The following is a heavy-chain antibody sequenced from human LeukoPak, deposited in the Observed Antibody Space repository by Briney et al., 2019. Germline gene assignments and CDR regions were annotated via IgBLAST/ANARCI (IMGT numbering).Heavy chain of an antibody. CDR2: IYTSGRT. V-gene: IGHV4-4*07. CDR3: AREVLSVANEGDWFDP. Sequence: SETLSLTCTVSGGSMSSYYWSWIRQPAGKGLEWIGRIYTSGRTNYNPSLKSRVTMSVDTSKNQFSLKLSSVTAADTAVYYCAREVLSVANEGDWFDPWGQGTLVTVSS. CDR1: GGSMSSYY. D-gene: IGHD6-19*01. J-gene: IGHJ5*02.